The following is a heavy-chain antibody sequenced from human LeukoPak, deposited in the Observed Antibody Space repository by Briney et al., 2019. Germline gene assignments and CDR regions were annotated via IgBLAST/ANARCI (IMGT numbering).Heavy chain of an antibody. CDR1: GFTFSSYW. CDR3: ARAVASNWFDP. Sequence: GGSLRLSCAASGFTFSSYWMSWVRQAPGKGLEWVANIKEDGSEKNYVDSVKGRFTISRDNAKNSLYLQMNSLRAEDTAVYYCARAVASNWFDPWGQGTLVTVPS. J-gene: IGHJ5*02. D-gene: IGHD2-15*01. V-gene: IGHV3-7*04. CDR2: IKEDGSEK.